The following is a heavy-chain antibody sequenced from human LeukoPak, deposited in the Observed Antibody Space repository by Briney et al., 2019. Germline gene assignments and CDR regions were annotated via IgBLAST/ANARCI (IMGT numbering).Heavy chain of an antibody. Sequence: SGTQSLACAVSGGSISSSNWWSWVRQPPGKGLEWIGEIYHSGSTNYNPSIKSRVTISVDKSKNQFSLKLSSVTAADTAVYYCARDAYCSGGSCYSDDYWGQGNLVTVSS. D-gene: IGHD2-15*01. J-gene: IGHJ4*02. CDR2: IYHSGST. V-gene: IGHV4-4*02. CDR3: ARDAYCSGGSCYSDDY. CDR1: GGSISSSNW.